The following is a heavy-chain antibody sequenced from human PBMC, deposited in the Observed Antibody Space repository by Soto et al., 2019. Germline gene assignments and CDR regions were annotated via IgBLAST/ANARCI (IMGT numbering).Heavy chain of an antibody. J-gene: IGHJ4*02. CDR3: ARVISGPIDY. CDR1: GCTFSSYE. Sequence: GGSLRRSCAASGCTFSSYEMNWVRQAPGKGLEWVSYISSSGRTIYYADSVKGRFAISRDNATNSLFLQMNSLRADDSAIYYCARVISGPIDYWGQGTLVTVSS. V-gene: IGHV3-48*03. CDR2: ISSSGRTI. D-gene: IGHD2-21*01.